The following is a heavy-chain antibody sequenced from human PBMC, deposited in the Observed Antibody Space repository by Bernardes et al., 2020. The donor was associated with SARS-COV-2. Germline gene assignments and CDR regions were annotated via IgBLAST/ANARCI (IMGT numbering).Heavy chain of an antibody. CDR1: GASLSTSTSY. CDR2: MYSTQIS. V-gene: IGHV4-39*01. Sequence: SQTLSPTCIFSGASLSTSTSYCGWLRQPPWNGLECLGCMYSTQISYYNPSPQSPFPRSLDTSRNQFSLRLTFVTAADTAVYYCAGSSCGIDCYIGGLRSWDYGMDVWGQGTTVTVSS. J-gene: IGHJ6*02. CDR3: AGSSCGIDCYIGGLRSWDYGMDV. D-gene: IGHD2-21*02.